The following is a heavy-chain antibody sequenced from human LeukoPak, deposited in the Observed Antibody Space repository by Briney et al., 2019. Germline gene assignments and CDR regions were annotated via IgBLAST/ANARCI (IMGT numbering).Heavy chain of an antibody. CDR1: RFTFDDYA. D-gene: IGHD5-18*01. V-gene: IGHV3-9*01. CDR2: ISWNSGSI. Sequence: PGGSLRLSCAASRFTFDDYAMHWVRQAPGKGLEWVSGISWNSGSIGYADSVKGRFTISRDNAKSSLYLQMNSLRAEDTALYYCAKDLYSYGFHYFDYWGQGTLVTVSS. CDR3: AKDLYSYGFHYFDY. J-gene: IGHJ4*02.